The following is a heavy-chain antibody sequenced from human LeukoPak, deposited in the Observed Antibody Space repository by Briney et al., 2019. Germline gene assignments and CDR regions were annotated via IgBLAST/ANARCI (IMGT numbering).Heavy chain of an antibody. CDR2: IYYSGST. V-gene: IGHV4-30-4*08. J-gene: IGHJ4*02. CDR1: GGSISSGDYY. CDR3: ARVAAGNRWPFDY. D-gene: IGHD6-13*01. Sequence: SQTLSLTCTVSGGSISSGDYYWSWIRQPPGRSLEWIGYIYYSGSTYYNPSLKSRVTISVDTSKNQFSLKLSSVTAADTAVYYCARVAAGNRWPFDYWGQGTLVTVSS.